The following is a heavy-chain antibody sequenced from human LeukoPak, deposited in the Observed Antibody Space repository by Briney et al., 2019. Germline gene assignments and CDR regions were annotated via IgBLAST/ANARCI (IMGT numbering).Heavy chain of an antibody. CDR2: IYYSGST. Sequence: SETLSLTCTASGGSISSSSYYWGWIRQPPGKGLEWIGSIYYSGSTYYNPSLKSRVTISVDTSKNQFSLKLSSVTAADTAVYYCARQYYNAFDIWGQGTMVTVSS. CDR1: GGSISSSSYY. D-gene: IGHD2-8*01. V-gene: IGHV4-39*01. CDR3: ARQYYNAFDI. J-gene: IGHJ3*02.